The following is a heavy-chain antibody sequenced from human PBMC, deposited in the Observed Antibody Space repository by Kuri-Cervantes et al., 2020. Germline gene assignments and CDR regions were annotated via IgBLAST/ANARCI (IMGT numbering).Heavy chain of an antibody. CDR2: IKQDGSEK. J-gene: IGHJ4*03. CDR3: ASDPGYQVMYPEGYFDY. Sequence: GGSLRLSCAASGFTFSSYGMHWVRQAPGKGLEWVANIKQDGSEKYYVDSVKGRFTISRDNAKNSLYLQMNSLRAEDTAVYYCASDPGYQVMYPEGYFDYWGQGTTVTVSS. CDR1: GFTFSSYG. D-gene: IGHD2-8*02. V-gene: IGHV3-7*01.